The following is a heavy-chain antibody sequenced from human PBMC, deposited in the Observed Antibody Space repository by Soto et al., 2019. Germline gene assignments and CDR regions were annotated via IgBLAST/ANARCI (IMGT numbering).Heavy chain of an antibody. Sequence: GGSLRLSCAASGFTFSSYWMSWVRQAPGKGLEWVANIKQDGSEKYYVDSVKGRFTISRDNAKNSLYLQMNSLRAEDTAVYYCARVPGSYYYYYYYMDVWGKGTTVTVSS. CDR3: ARVPGSYYYYYYYMDV. D-gene: IGHD1-26*01. CDR2: IKQDGSEK. CDR1: GFTFSSYW. J-gene: IGHJ6*03. V-gene: IGHV3-7*03.